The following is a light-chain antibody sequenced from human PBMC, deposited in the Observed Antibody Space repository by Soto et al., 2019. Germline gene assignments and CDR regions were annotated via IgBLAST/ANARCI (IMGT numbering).Light chain of an antibody. CDR2: GAS. J-gene: IGKJ2*01. CDR3: QQYGRSPLLYT. V-gene: IGKV3-20*01. CDR1: QIVASNY. Sequence: EVVLTQSPGTLSLSPGERATLSRRASQIVASNYLAWYQQKPGQAPRLLIYGASTRAAGVPDRFSGSGSGTDFTLTITRLEPEDFAVYYCQQYGRSPLLYTFGQGTKLGVK.